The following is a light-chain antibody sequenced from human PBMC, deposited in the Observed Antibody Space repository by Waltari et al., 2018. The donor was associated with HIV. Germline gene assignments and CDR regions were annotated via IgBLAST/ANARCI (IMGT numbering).Light chain of an antibody. CDR2: EVN. V-gene: IGLV2-14*01. CDR3: SSYTSGSTI. J-gene: IGLJ2*01. Sequence: QSALTQPASVSGSPGQSIPISCPGASSDLADYNFVSWYQPHRGKAPKLMIFEVNKRPSGVSNRFSASKSGYTASLTISGLQAEDEADYYCSSYTSGSTIFGGGTKLTVL. CDR1: SSDLADYNF.